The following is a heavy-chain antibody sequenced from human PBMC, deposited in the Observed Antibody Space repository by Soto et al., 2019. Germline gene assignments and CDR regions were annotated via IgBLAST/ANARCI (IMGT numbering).Heavy chain of an antibody. CDR1: GGTFKNNG. CDR3: ARGVHYDRSGYYYFY. Sequence: SVKVSCKAPGGTFKNNGISWVRQAPGQGLEWMGGIIPIFGTANYAQKFQGRVTITADESTSTAYMELRSLRSEDTAVYYCARGVHYDRSGYYYFYWGQGTLVTVSS. D-gene: IGHD3-22*01. CDR2: IIPIFGTA. J-gene: IGHJ4*02. V-gene: IGHV1-69*13.